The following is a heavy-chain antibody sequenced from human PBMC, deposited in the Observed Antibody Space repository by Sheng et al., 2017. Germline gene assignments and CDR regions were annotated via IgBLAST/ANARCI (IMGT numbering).Heavy chain of an antibody. CDR1: GFTFSRYW. V-gene: IGHV3-7*01. CDR3: ARLTLGYFDL. CDR2: IKEDGSVT. Sequence: EVQLVESGGDMVQPGGSLRLSCAASGFTFSRYWMSWVRRAPVKGLEWVGNIKEDGSVTYYGDSLKGRFTISRDNAKNSIYLHMNSLRAEDTTVYYCARLTLGYFDLWGHGTLV. J-gene: IGHJ2*01.